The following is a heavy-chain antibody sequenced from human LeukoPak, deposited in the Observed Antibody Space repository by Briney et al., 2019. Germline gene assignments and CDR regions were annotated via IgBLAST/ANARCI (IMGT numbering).Heavy chain of an antibody. CDR3: AREGGYDILTGYFKRGAFDI. Sequence: SETLSLTCTVSGDSISSSTYFWGWIRQPPGKGLEWIGSFYYGGSTYYSPSLKSRVTISVDTSKNQFSLKLSSVTAADTAVYYCAREGGYDILTGYFKRGAFDIWGQGTMVTVSS. V-gene: IGHV4-39*02. CDR1: GDSISSSTYF. J-gene: IGHJ3*02. CDR2: FYYGGST. D-gene: IGHD3-9*01.